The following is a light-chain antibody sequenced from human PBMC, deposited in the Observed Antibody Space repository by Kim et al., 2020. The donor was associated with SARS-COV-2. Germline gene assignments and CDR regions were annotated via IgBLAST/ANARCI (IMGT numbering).Light chain of an antibody. CDR3: QQDGRSPST. V-gene: IGKV3-20*01. CDR2: GAS. CDR1: QSVSGSY. Sequence: EIVLTQSPGTLSLSPGERATLSCRASQSVSGSYLAWYQQQPGQAPRLLIDGASSRATGIPDRFSGSGSGTDFTLTISRLEPEDFALYYCQQDGRSPSTFGQGTRLEIK. J-gene: IGKJ5*01.